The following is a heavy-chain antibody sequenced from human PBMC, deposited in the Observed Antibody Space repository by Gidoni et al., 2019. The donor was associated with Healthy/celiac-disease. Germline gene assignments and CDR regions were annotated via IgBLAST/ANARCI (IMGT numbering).Heavy chain of an antibody. D-gene: IGHD1-26*01. V-gene: IGHV1-69*01. CDR2: IIPIFGTA. J-gene: IGHJ4*02. Sequence: QVQLVQSGAEVKKPGSSVKVSCKASGGTFRSYAISWGRQAPGQGLDWMGGIIPIFGTANYAQKFQGRVTITADESTSTAYMELSSLISEDTAVYYCARDSNGWELRYFDYWGQGTLVTVSS. CDR3: ARDSNGWELRYFDY. CDR1: GGTFRSYA.